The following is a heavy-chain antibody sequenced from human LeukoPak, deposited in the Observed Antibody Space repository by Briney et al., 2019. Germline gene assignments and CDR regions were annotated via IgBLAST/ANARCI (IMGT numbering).Heavy chain of an antibody. CDR1: GYTFGNYW. D-gene: IGHD3-22*01. V-gene: IGHV5-51*01. CDR2: INPHDSET. Sequence: GESLKISCKGSGYTFGNYWIGWVRQMPGKGLEWIGIINPHDSETRYSPSFQGQVSISADKSVSTAYLQWSSLKASDSAKYYCARRHDSSGYYYVGDNWFGSWGQGTLVTVSS. CDR3: ARRHDSSGYYYVGDNWFGS. J-gene: IGHJ5*01.